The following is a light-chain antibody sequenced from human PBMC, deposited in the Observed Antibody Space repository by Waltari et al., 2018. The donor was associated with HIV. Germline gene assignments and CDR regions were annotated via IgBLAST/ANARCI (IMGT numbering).Light chain of an antibody. CDR1: SSDVGRYDY. CDR2: DVT. J-gene: IGLJ1*01. Sequence: QSALTQPRSVSGSPGQSVTISCAGSSSDVGRYDYVSWYQQLPGNAPKVIIYDVTKRPSGVPDRFSGYKSGNTAFLTISGLQAEDEADYYCCSYAASYIYVFGVGTKVTVL. V-gene: IGLV2-11*01. CDR3: CSYAASYIYV.